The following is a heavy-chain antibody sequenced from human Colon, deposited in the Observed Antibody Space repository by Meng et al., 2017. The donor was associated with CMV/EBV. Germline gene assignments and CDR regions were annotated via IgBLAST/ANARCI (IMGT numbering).Heavy chain of an antibody. J-gene: IGHJ4*02. CDR3: AREDVLLWFGELSGGIDY. Sequence: GGSLRLSCEGSGFRFGTFYMHWVRQAPGKGLEWVARISTDGSSTSYADSVKGRFTISRDNAKNTLYLQMNSLRAEDTAVYYCAREDVLLWFGELSGGIDYWGQGTLVTVSS. CDR2: ISTDGSST. CDR1: GFRFGTFY. V-gene: IGHV3-74*01. D-gene: IGHD3-10*01.